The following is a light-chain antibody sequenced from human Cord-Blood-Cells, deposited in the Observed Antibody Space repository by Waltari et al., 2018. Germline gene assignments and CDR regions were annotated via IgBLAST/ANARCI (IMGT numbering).Light chain of an antibody. CDR1: ALPKQH. J-gene: IGLJ3*02. Sequence: SYELTQPPSVSVSPGQTARITCSGDALPKQHAYWYQQKPGQAPVLVIYKDSERPSGIPERFSGSSSGTTVTLTISGVQAEDEADYYCQSADSSGTYEVFGGGTKLTVL. V-gene: IGLV3-25*03. CDR2: KDS. CDR3: QSADSSGTYEV.